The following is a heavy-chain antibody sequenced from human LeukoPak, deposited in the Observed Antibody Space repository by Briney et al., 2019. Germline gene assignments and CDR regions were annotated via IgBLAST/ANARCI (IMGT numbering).Heavy chain of an antibody. J-gene: IGHJ3*02. CDR2: INGDGSST. CDR1: GFTFSSFW. Sequence: GGSLRLSCAASGFTFSSFWMHWVRRAPGKGLVWVSGINGDGSSTSYADSVKGRFTISRDNAKNTLYLQMNSLRGEDTAVYYCARGGSPYAFDIWGQGTTVTVSS. D-gene: IGHD2-15*01. V-gene: IGHV3-74*01. CDR3: ARGGSPYAFDI.